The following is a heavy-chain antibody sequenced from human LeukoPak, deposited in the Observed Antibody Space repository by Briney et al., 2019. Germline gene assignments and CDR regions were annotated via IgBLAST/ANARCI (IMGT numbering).Heavy chain of an antibody. D-gene: IGHD3-10*01. CDR3: ARDFGTYYYGSGSYGFDY. Sequence: GGSLRLSCAASGFTFSSYGMHWVRQAPGKGLEWVAFIRYDGSNKYYADSVKGRFTISRDNAKNSLYLQMNSLRAEDTAVYYCARDFGTYYYGSGSYGFDYWGQGTLVTVSS. V-gene: IGHV3-30*02. CDR1: GFTFSSYG. J-gene: IGHJ4*02. CDR2: IRYDGSNK.